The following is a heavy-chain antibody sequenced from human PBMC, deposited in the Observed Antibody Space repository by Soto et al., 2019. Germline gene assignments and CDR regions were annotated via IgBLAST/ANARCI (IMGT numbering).Heavy chain of an antibody. V-gene: IGHV1-69*02. CDR1: GGTFSSYT. Sequence: QVQLVQSGAEVKKPGSSVKVSCKASGGTFSSYTISWVRQAPGQGLEWMGRIIPILGIANYAQKFQGRVTITADKTTSTAYMDLSSLTSEDRAVYYCASRASHYDFWSGYYLVYWGQGTLVTVSS. CDR3: ASRASHYDFWSGYYLVY. CDR2: IIPILGIA. D-gene: IGHD3-3*01. J-gene: IGHJ4*02.